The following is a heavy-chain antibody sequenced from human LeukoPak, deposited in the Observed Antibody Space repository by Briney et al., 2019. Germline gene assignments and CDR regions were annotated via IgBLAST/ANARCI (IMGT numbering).Heavy chain of an antibody. D-gene: IGHD3-9*01. V-gene: IGHV3-23*01. CDR3: ARGHYDVLAASYKWTPDY. Sequence: GGSLRLSCAASGFTFSSYAMSWVRQAPGKGLEWVSAISGSGGSTYYADSVKGRFTTSRDNAKNSLSLQLNSLRVEDTAVYYCARGHYDVLAASYKWTPDYWGQGILVTVSS. CDR1: GFTFSSYA. CDR2: ISGSGGST. J-gene: IGHJ4*02.